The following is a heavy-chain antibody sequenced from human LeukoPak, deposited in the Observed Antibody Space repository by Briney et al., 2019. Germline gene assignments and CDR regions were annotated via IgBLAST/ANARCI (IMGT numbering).Heavy chain of an antibody. CDR2: ISAYNGNT. D-gene: IGHD5-12*01. Sequence: ASVKVSCKASGYTFTSYGISWVRQAPGQGLEWMGWISAYNGNTNYAQKLQGRVTMTTDTSTSTAYMELRSLRSDDTAVYYCARDPGYSGYGYYYYGMDVWGQGTTVTVSS. J-gene: IGHJ6*02. V-gene: IGHV1-18*01. CDR3: ARDPGYSGYGYYYYGMDV. CDR1: GYTFTSYG.